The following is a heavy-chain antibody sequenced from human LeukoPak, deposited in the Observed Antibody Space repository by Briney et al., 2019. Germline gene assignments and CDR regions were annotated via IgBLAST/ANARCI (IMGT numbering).Heavy chain of an antibody. V-gene: IGHV3-21*01. Sequence: GGSLRLSCATSGFFFNSYWMTWVRQAPGKGLEWVSSISSSSSYIYYADSVKGRFTISRDNAKNSLYLQMNSLRAEDTAVYYCARVRVPYYDFWSGYPPDYWGQGTLVTVSS. J-gene: IGHJ4*02. D-gene: IGHD3-3*01. CDR2: ISSSSSYI. CDR1: GFFFNSYW. CDR3: ARVRVPYYDFWSGYPPDY.